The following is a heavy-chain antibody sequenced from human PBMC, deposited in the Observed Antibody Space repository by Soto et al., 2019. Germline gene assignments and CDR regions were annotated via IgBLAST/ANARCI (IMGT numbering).Heavy chain of an antibody. J-gene: IGHJ6*02. V-gene: IGHV3-30-3*01. Sequence: GESLKISCAASGFTFSSYAMHWVRQAPGKGLEWVAVISYDGSNKYYADSVKGRSTISRDNSKNTLYLQMNSLRVEDTAVYDCARDTTHYSPLYCSGGSSSGENSEDYYYGMDVWGQGTTVTVSS. D-gene: IGHD2-15*01. CDR2: ISYDGSNK. CDR3: ARDTTHYSPLYCSGGSSSGENSEDYYYGMDV. CDR1: GFTFSSYA.